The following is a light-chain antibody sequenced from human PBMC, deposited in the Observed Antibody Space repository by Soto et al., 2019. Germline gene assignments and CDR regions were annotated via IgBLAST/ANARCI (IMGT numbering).Light chain of an antibody. V-gene: IGKV1-39*01. CDR1: QSISSY. J-gene: IGKJ1*01. Sequence: DIQMTQSPSYLSASVGEGDTITCRASQSISSYLNWYQQKPGKAPNLLIHASRLESGVPSRFSGSASGTEFTLTISSLQPEDLATYYCQHYSAFSVTFGQGTKVDIK. CDR3: QHYSAFSVT. CDR2: AS.